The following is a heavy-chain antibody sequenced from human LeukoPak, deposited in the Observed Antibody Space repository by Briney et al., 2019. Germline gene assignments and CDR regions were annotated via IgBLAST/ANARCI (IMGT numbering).Heavy chain of an antibody. J-gene: IGHJ4*02. CDR3: AKKRWFGEFSPIDY. V-gene: IGHV3-53*01. CDR2: IYSGGTT. CDR1: GFTVSSNY. Sequence: PGGSLRLSCAASGFTVSSNYMSWVRQAPGKGLEWVSVIYSGGTTYYADSVKGRFTISRDNSKNTLYLQMDSLRAEDTAVYYCAKKRWFGEFSPIDYWGQGTLVTVSS. D-gene: IGHD3-10*01.